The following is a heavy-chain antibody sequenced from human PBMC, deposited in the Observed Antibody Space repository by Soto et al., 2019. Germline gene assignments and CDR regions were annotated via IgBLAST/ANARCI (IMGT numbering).Heavy chain of an antibody. CDR2: INHSGST. D-gene: IGHD6-19*01. V-gene: IGHV4-34*01. Sequence: PAESLVLTCAVYGGSFGGYYWSWIRQPPGKGLEWIGEINHSGSTNYNPSLKSRVTISVDTSKNQFSLKLSSVTAADTAVYYCARGRRQWLVLRAFDIWGQGTMVTVSS. CDR3: ARGRRQWLVLRAFDI. J-gene: IGHJ3*02. CDR1: GGSFGGYY.